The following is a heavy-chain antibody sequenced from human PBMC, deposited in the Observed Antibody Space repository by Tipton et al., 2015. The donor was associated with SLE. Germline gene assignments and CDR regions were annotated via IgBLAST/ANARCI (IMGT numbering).Heavy chain of an antibody. J-gene: IGHJ3*02. CDR2: IYYGGST. D-gene: IGHD1-26*01. V-gene: IGHV4-59*01. CDR1: GGSISSYY. CDR3: VRGGVGADDAFDI. Sequence: TLSLTCTVSGGSISSYYWSWIRQPPGKGLEWIGYIYYGGSTNYNPSLKSRVTISVDTSKNQFSLKLSSVTAADTAVYYCVRGGVGADDAFDIWGQGTMVTVSS.